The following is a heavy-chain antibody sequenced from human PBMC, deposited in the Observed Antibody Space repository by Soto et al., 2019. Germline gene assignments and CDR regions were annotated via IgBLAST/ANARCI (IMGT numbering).Heavy chain of an antibody. CDR2: ISYDGSNK. D-gene: IGHD3-22*01. CDR1: GFTFSSYG. J-gene: IGHJ6*02. CDR3: AKPIVALSYYYGMDV. Sequence: QVQLVESGGGVVQPGRSLRLSCAASGFTFSSYGMHWVRQAPGKGLEWVAVISYDGSNKYYADSVKGRFTISRDNSKNTLYLQMNSLGAEDTAVYYCAKPIVALSYYYGMDVWGQGTTVTVSS. V-gene: IGHV3-30*18.